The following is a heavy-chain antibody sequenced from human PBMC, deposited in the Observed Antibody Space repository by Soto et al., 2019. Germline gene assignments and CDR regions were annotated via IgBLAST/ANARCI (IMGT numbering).Heavy chain of an antibody. Sequence: SVTLSLPCTVSRGSIYRYTNYWAWIRQPTGKVLEWSASICYSGSSYYIPSLGSRVTISVDTSKNQFSLRLSSVTAADTAMYYCARLDSIAAAGTGVDYWGQGTL. J-gene: IGHJ4*02. D-gene: IGHD6-13*01. CDR2: ICYSGSS. V-gene: IGHV4-39*01. CDR3: ARLDSIAAAGTGVDY. CDR1: RGSIYRYTNY.